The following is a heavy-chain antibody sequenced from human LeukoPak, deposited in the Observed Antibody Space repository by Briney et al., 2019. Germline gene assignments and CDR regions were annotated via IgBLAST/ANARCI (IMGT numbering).Heavy chain of an antibody. J-gene: IGHJ4*02. CDR3: ARSTGGRDFDSL. CDR1: GGSISSYY. D-gene: IGHD3-9*01. Sequence: PSETLSLTCTVSGGSISSYYWTWIRQPAGKGLEWIGQIYPSGSTTYNPFLKSRITMSVETSKNQFSLKLTSVTAADTAVYYCARSTGGRDFDSLWGQGTLVTVSS. V-gene: IGHV4-4*07. CDR2: IYPSGST.